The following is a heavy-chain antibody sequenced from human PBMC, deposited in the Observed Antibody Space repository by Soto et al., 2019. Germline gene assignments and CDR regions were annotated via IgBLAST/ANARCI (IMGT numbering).Heavy chain of an antibody. V-gene: IGHV3-48*02. D-gene: IGHD4-17*01. CDR2: ISSSSSTI. CDR1: GFTFSSYS. J-gene: IGHJ6*02. Sequence: PGGSLRLSCAASGFTFSSYSMDWVRQAPGKGLEWVSYISSSSSTIYYADSVKGRFTISRDNAKNSLYLQMNSLRDEDTAVYYCASLTTVSNYGMDVWGQGTTVTVSS. CDR3: ASLTTVSNYGMDV.